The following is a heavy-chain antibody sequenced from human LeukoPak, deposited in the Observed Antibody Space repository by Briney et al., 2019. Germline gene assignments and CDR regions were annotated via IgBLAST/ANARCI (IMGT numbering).Heavy chain of an antibody. Sequence: SETLSLTCTVSGDSMDTKVYYWGWIRHAPGKNLEWIGTVYYSGSTDYNPSLKSRVTISGDPSKNQFSLYLSSVTAADTALYYCARAKYYDFSSGYMTYYFDSWGQGALVTVSS. J-gene: IGHJ4*02. V-gene: IGHV4-39*07. CDR3: ARAKYYDFSSGYMTYYFDS. CDR2: VYYSGST. CDR1: GDSMDTKVYY. D-gene: IGHD3-3*01.